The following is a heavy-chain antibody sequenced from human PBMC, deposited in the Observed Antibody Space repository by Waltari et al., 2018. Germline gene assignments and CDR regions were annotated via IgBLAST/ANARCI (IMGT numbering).Heavy chain of an antibody. CDR2: IYSGGSI. V-gene: IGHV3-53*01. CDR1: GFRVSSNY. Sequence: EVQLVESGGGLIQPGGSLRPSCAASGFRVSSNYMSWVRQVPGKGLEWVSVIYSGGSIYYADSVKGRFSISRDNSKNTLYLQMNSLRDEDSAIYYCARERPVVYYGMDVWGRGTTVTVSS. J-gene: IGHJ6*02. CDR3: ARERPVVYYGMDV. D-gene: IGHD2-2*01.